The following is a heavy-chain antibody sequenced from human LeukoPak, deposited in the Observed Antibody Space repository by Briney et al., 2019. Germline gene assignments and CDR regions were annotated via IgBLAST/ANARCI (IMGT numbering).Heavy chain of an antibody. CDR3: ARGSGGSFDY. CDR2: IYCSGST. D-gene: IGHD2-15*01. CDR1: GGSISSHY. V-gene: IGHV4-59*11. Sequence: PSETLSLTCTVSGGSISSHYWSWIRQPPGKGLEWIGYIYCSGSTNYNPSLKSRVTISVDTSKNQFSLKLSSVTAADTAVYYCARGSGGSFDYWGQGTLVTVSS. J-gene: IGHJ4*02.